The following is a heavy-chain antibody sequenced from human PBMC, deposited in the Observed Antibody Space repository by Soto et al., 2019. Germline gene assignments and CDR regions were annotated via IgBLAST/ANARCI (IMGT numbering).Heavy chain of an antibody. V-gene: IGHV1-69*06. CDR3: ARDYYDSSGYGPYYFDY. J-gene: IGHJ4*02. CDR2: IIPIFGTA. CDR1: GGTFGSYA. D-gene: IGHD3-22*01. Sequence: SVKFSCKASGGTFGSYAISWVRQAPGQGLEWMGGIIPIFGTANYAQKFQGRVTITADKSTSTAYMELSSLRSEDTAVYYCARDYYDSSGYGPYYFDYWGQETLVTVS.